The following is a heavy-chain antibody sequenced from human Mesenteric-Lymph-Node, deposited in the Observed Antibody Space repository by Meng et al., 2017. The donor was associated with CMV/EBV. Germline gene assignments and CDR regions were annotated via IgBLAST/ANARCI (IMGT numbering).Heavy chain of an antibody. J-gene: IGHJ4*02. CDR2: ISGSGATT. D-gene: IGHD4-11*01. V-gene: IGHV3-23*01. CDR3: ATADSVTTPY. CDR1: GLIFSNHA. Sequence: GESLKISCAVSGLIFSNHAMSWVRQAPGKGLEWVAAISGSGATTYYADSVKGRFTISRDSSKYTLHLQMSSLRAEDTAAYYCATADSVTTPYWGQGALVTVSS.